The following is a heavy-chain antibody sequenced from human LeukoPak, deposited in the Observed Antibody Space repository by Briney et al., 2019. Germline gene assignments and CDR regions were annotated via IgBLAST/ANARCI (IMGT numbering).Heavy chain of an antibody. CDR1: GDSIKSYY. J-gene: IGHJ4*02. Sequence: SETLSLTCAVSGDSIKSYYWSWIRQPPGKGLEWIGYISNSGSTNYNPSLKSRVTISVSTSKNQFSLKLSSVTAADTAVYYCARYQLSSGSYDYWGQGTLVTVSS. V-gene: IGHV4-59*08. CDR2: ISNSGST. CDR3: ARYQLSSGSYDY. D-gene: IGHD6-19*01.